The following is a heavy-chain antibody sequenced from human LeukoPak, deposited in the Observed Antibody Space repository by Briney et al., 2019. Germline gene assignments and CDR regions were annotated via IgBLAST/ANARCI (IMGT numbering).Heavy chain of an antibody. CDR2: INPNSGGT. Sequence: ASVKVSCKASGYTFTGYYMHWVRQAPGQGLEWMGWINPNSGGTNYAQKFQGWVTMTRDTSISTAYMELSRLRSDDTAVYYCARLGWAAVAGPSNYYYYYGMDVWGQGTTVTVS. CDR1: GYTFTGYY. V-gene: IGHV1-2*04. D-gene: IGHD6-13*01. J-gene: IGHJ6*02. CDR3: ARLGWAAVAGPSNYYYYYGMDV.